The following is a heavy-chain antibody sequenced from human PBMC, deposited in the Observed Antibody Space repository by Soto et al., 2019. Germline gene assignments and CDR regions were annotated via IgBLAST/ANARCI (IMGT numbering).Heavy chain of an antibody. CDR1: GFTFSMYW. D-gene: IGHD1-1*01. Sequence: PGGSLRLSCAASGFTFSMYWMHLVRQVPGKGPEWVSRINDDGISTNYADSVRGRFTTSRDNEKNTLYLQMNAFRVEDTGVYYCKRGPPHTSTGTGAFWGQGTLVTVSS. V-gene: IGHV3-74*01. CDR2: INDDGIST. CDR3: KRGPPHTSTGTGAF. J-gene: IGHJ4*02.